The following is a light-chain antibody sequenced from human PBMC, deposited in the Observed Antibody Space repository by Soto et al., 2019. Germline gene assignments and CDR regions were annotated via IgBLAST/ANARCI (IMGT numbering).Light chain of an antibody. V-gene: IGKV3-20*01. CDR1: QCVSGSF. J-gene: IGKJ5*01. CDR3: QQYGSSPGIT. CDR2: GAS. Sequence: EIVLTQSPGTLSLSPGERATLFCRAIQCVSGSFLAWYQQKPGQAPRLLMYGASSRATGIPDRFSGSGSGTDFTLIISRVEPEDFAVYYCQQYGSSPGITFGQGTRLEI.